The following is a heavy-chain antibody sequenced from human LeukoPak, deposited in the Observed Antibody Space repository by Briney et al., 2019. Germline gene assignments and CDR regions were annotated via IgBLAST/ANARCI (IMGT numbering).Heavy chain of an antibody. CDR3: AARDYYGPDY. V-gene: IGHV3-23*01. CDR1: GLTFNDYA. D-gene: IGHD3-10*01. Sequence: PGGSLRLSCAASGLTFNDYAMSWVRQTPGKGLEWVSAISGSGYNTYYADSVKGRFTISRDNSKNTLYLQMNSLRAEDTAVYYCAARDYYGPDYWGQGTLVTVSS. J-gene: IGHJ4*02. CDR2: ISGSGYNT.